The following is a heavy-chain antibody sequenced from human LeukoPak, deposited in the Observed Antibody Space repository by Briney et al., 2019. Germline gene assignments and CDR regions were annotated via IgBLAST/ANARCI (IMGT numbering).Heavy chain of an antibody. D-gene: IGHD1-26*01. V-gene: IGHV4-59*01. CDR1: GGSISSYY. CDR3: ARSLRGEPNWFDP. Sequence: PSGTLSLTCTVSGGSISSYYWSWIRQPPGKGLEWIGYIYYSGSTNYNPSLKSRVTISVDTSKNQFSLKLNSVTAADTAVYYCARSLRGEPNWFDPWGQGTLVTVSS. J-gene: IGHJ5*02. CDR2: IYYSGST.